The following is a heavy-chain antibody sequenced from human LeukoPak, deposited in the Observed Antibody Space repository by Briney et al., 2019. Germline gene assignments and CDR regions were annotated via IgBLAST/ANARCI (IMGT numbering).Heavy chain of an antibody. V-gene: IGHV2-70*11. CDR1: GFSLSTSGMC. D-gene: IGHD3-3*01. CDR2: IDWDDGK. J-gene: IGHJ3*02. Sequence: SGPTLVNPTQTLTLTCTFSGFSLSTSGMCVSWIRQPPGKALEWLARIDWDDGKYYSTSLKTRLTISKDTSKNQVVLTMTNMDPVDTATYYCARSFYPLDAFDIWGQGTMVTVSS. CDR3: ARSFYPLDAFDI.